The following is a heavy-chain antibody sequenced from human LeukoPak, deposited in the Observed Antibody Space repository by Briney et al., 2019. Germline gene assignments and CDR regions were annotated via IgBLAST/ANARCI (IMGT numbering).Heavy chain of an antibody. J-gene: IGHJ6*03. CDR1: GGSISSYY. D-gene: IGHD3-22*01. V-gene: IGHV4-59*08. Sequence: PSETLSLTCTVSGGSISSYYWSWIRQPPGKGLEWIGYIYYSGSTNYNPSLKSRVTISVDTSKNQFSLKLSSVTAADTAVYYCARRGGYYSRYYYYYMDVWGKGTTVTISS. CDR2: IYYSGST. CDR3: ARRGGYYSRYYYYYMDV.